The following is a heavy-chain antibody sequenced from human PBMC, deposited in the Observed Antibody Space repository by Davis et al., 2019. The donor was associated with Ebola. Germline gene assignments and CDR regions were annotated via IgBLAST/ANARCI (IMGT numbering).Heavy chain of an antibody. J-gene: IGHJ4*02. CDR2: IPYDGTNK. V-gene: IGHV3-30*02. CDR1: GFTLSSYG. D-gene: IGHD3-16*01. CDR3: ATDPYGGNPQSADY. Sequence: GESLKISCAASGFTLSSYGMHWVRQAPGKGLEWVAFIPYDGTNKYYGDSVKGRFTISRDNSKNTVYLQMNSLRPEDTAVYYCATDPYGGNPQSADYWGQGSLVTVSS.